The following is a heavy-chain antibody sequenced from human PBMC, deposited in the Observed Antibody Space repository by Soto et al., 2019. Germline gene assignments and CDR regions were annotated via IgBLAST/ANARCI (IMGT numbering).Heavy chain of an antibody. V-gene: IGHV3-72*01. D-gene: IGHD4-17*01. CDR3: ARGGIDYGDYGSFLGAFDI. CDR1: GFTFSDHY. J-gene: IGHJ3*02. CDR2: TRNKANSYTT. Sequence: EVQLVESGGGLVQPGGSLRLSCAASGFTFSDHYMDWVRQAPGKGLEWVGRTRNKANSYTTEYAASVKGRFTISRDDSKTPRNLKRNSLKTGDTAGYYCARGGIDYGDYGSFLGAFDIWGQGTMVTVSS.